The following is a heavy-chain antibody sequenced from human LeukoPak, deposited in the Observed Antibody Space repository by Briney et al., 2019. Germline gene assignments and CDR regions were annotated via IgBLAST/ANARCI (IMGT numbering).Heavy chain of an antibody. CDR3: ARGKSYDSSGYYYVRRNWFDP. CDR2: IYYSGST. CDR1: GGSISSSSYY. J-gene: IGHJ5*02. Sequence: SETLSLTCTVSGGSISSSSYYWGWVRQPPGTGLEWIGSIYYSGSTYYNPSLKSRVTISVDTSKNQFSLKLSSVTAADTAVYYCARGKSYDSSGYYYVRRNWFDPWGQGTLVTVSS. D-gene: IGHD3-22*01. V-gene: IGHV4-39*07.